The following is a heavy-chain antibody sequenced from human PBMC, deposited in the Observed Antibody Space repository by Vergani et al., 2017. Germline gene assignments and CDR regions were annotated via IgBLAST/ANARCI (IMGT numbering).Heavy chain of an antibody. CDR1: GFTFSSYS. D-gene: IGHD3-3*01. CDR2: ISSSSSYI. V-gene: IGHV3-21*01. CDR3: ARDFGAGFDY. Sequence: EVQLVESGGGLVKPGGSLRLSCAASGFTFSSYSMNWVRQAPGKGLEWVSSISSSSSYIYYADPVKGRFTISRDNAKNALYLQMNSLRAEDTAVYYCARDFGAGFDYWGQGTLVTVSS. J-gene: IGHJ4*02.